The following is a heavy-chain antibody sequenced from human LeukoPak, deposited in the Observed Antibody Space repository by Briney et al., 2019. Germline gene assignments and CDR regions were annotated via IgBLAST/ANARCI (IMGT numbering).Heavy chain of an antibody. D-gene: IGHD5-18*01. V-gene: IGHV3-23*01. CDR2: IDDSGVVA. CDR3: ARARSSYGYGDAFDI. Sequence: GGSLRLSCAASGFTFNIYGMSWVRQAPGKGLEWVSSIDDSGVVAYYADSVKGRFTISRDNSKNTLYLQMNSLRAEDTAVYYCARARSSYGYGDAFDIWGQGTMVTVSS. J-gene: IGHJ3*02. CDR1: GFTFNIYG.